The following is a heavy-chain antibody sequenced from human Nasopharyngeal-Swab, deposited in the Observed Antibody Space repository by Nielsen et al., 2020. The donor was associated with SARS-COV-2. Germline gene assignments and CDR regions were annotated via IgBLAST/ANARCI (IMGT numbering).Heavy chain of an antibody. J-gene: IGHJ3*02. CDR3: ASNPLYCSSTSCYHDAFDI. V-gene: IGHV1-18*01. CDR2: ISAYNGNT. Sequence: ASVKVSCRAPGYTFTSYGISWVRQAPGQGLEWMGWISAYNGNTNYAQKLQGRVTMTTDTSTSTAYMELRSLRSDDTAVYYCASNPLYCSSTSCYHDAFDIWGQGTMVTVSS. CDR1: GYTFTSYG. D-gene: IGHD2-2*01.